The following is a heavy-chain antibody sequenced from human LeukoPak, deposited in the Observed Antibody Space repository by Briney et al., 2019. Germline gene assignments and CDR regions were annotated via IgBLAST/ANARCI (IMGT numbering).Heavy chain of an antibody. V-gene: IGHV3-20*04. Sequence: GGSLRLSCVASGFTFDDYGMSWVRQAPGKGLEWVSDINWNGGNTDYADSVKGRFTISRDNAKNSLYLHMSSLRDDDTAFYYCARRHTTNWYNWFDPWGKGTLVIVSS. J-gene: IGHJ5*02. D-gene: IGHD1-1*01. CDR1: GFTFDDYG. CDR2: INWNGGNT. CDR3: ARRHTTNWYNWFDP.